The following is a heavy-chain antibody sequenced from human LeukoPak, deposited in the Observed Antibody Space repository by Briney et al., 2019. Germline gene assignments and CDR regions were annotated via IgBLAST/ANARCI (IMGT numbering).Heavy chain of an antibody. CDR1: GFTFSTYA. V-gene: IGHV3-64*01. J-gene: IGHJ4*02. CDR2: ITSNGDNT. Sequence: GGSLRLSCAASGFTFSTYAMHWVRQAPGKGLEYVSSITSNGDNTFYANSVKGRFTISRDNSKNTLYLQTGSLRAEDMAVYYCARDRSGSGDYWGQGTLVTVSS. CDR3: ARDRSGSGDY. D-gene: IGHD2-15*01.